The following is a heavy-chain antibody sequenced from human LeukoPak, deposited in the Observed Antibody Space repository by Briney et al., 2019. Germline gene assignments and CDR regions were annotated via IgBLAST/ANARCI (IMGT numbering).Heavy chain of an antibody. CDR3: AKQLQRIAVAGLFDY. D-gene: IGHD6-19*01. V-gene: IGHV3-30*18. J-gene: IGHJ4*02. Sequence: GRSLRLSCAASGFTFSSYGMHWVRQAPGKGLEWVAVISYDGSNKYYADSVKGRFTISRDNSKNTLNLQMNSLRAEDTAVYYCAKQLQRIAVAGLFDYWGQGTLVTVSS. CDR2: ISYDGSNK. CDR1: GFTFSSYG.